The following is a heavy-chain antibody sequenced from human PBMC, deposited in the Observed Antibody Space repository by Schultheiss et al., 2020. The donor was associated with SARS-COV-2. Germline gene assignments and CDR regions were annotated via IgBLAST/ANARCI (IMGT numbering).Heavy chain of an antibody. V-gene: IGHV3-23*01. CDR2: ISGSGGST. CDR1: GFTFSSYW. J-gene: IGHJ3*02. D-gene: IGHD2-15*01. Sequence: GGSLRLSCAASGFTFSSYWMHWVRQAPGKGLEWVSAISGSGGSTYYADSVKGRFTISRDNSKNTLYLQMNSLRAEDMALYYCAKAAKDCSGGSCYPGSFDIWGQGTMVTVSS. CDR3: AKAAKDCSGGSCYPGSFDI.